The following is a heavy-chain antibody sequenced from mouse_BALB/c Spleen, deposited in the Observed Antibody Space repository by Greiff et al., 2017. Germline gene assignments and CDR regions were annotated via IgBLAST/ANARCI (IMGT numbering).Heavy chain of an antibody. D-gene: IGHD1-1*01. J-gene: IGHJ4*01. CDR2: IYPGNSDT. CDR1: GYSFTSYW. Sequence: EVQVVESGTVLARPGASVKMSCKASGYSFTSYWMQWVKQRPGQGLEWIGAIYPGNSDTSYNQKFKGKAKLTAVTSASTAYMELSSLTNEDSAVYYCTRRDYYGRREAMDYWGQGTSVTVSS. CDR3: TRRDYYGRREAMDY. V-gene: IGHV1-5*01.